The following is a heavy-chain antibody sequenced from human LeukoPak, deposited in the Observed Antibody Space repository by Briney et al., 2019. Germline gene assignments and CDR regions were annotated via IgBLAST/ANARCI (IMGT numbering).Heavy chain of an antibody. D-gene: IGHD6-6*01. CDR3: AKSGHSTSSWFDP. CDR1: GFTFSSYA. J-gene: IGHJ5*02. V-gene: IGHV3-23*01. CDR2: VTGSSGGT. Sequence: PGGSLRLSCPASGFTFSSYAMTWVRQAPGKGLKWVSAVTGSSGGTYYADSVKGRFTISRDDSKSNLYLQMNSLRVEDTAVYYCAKSGHSTSSWFDPWGQGTLVIVSS.